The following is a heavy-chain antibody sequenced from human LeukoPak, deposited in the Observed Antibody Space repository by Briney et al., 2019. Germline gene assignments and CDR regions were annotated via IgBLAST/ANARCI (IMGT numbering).Heavy chain of an antibody. CDR3: VRGWDGRLLYVFDV. CDR2: ITSDESNK. Sequence: GGSLRLSCAASGFTFSTYSMHWVRQAPGKGLEWVAVITSDESNKYYADPVKGRFTVSRDNSKNTLSLQMNSLRVEDTAVDYFVRGWDGRLLYVFDVWGQGTMVTVCS. J-gene: IGHJ3*01. V-gene: IGHV3-30*04. D-gene: IGHD2-8*01. CDR1: GFTFSTYS.